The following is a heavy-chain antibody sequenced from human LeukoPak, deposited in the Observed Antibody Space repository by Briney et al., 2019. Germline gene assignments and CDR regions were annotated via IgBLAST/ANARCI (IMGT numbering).Heavy chain of an antibody. J-gene: IGHJ6*03. Sequence: SETLSLTCAVYGGSFSGYYWGWIRQPPGKGLEWIGEINHSGSTNYNPSLKSRVTISVDTSKNQFSLKLSSVTAADTAVYYCARGRRGIVVVPAANRYYYYMDVWGKGTTVTVSS. CDR3: ARGRRGIVVVPAANRYYYYMDV. V-gene: IGHV4-34*01. CDR2: INHSGST. D-gene: IGHD2-2*01. CDR1: GGSFSGYY.